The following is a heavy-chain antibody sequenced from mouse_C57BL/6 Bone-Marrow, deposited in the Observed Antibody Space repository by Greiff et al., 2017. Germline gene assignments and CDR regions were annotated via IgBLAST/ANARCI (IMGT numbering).Heavy chain of an antibody. J-gene: IGHJ2*01. V-gene: IGHV1-26*01. D-gene: IGHD4-1*01. Sequence: EVQLQQSGPELVKPGASVKISCKASGYTFTDYYMNWVKQSNGKSLEWIGDINPNNGGTSYNQKFKGKATLTVAKSSTTAYMELRSLTSEDSAVYYCATNCYFDYWGQGTTLTVSS. CDR3: ATNCYFDY. CDR1: GYTFTDYY. CDR2: INPNNGGT.